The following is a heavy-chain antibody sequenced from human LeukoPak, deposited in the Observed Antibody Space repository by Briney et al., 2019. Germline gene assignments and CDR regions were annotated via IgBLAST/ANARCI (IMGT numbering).Heavy chain of an antibody. V-gene: IGHV1-69*13. CDR1: GYTFTSYY. Sequence: ASVKVSCKASGYTFTSYYMHWVRQAPGQGLEWMGGIIPIFGTANYAQKFQGRVTITADESTSTAYMELSSLRSEDTAVYYCARDLPLVGAPYFDYWGQGTLVTVSS. CDR3: ARDLPLVGAPYFDY. D-gene: IGHD1-26*01. J-gene: IGHJ4*02. CDR2: IIPIFGTA.